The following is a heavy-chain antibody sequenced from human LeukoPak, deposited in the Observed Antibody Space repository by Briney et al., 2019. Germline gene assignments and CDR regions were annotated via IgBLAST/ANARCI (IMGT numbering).Heavy chain of an antibody. CDR2: IYYSGST. J-gene: IGHJ4*02. D-gene: IGHD6-25*01. V-gene: IGHV4-59*01. Sequence: PSETLSLTCTVSGGSISSYYWSWIRQPPGEGLEWIGYIYYSGSTNYNPSLKSRVTISVDTSKNQFSLKLSSVTAADTAVYYCARAGSHKKSAFDYWGQGTLVTVSS. CDR3: ARAGSHKKSAFDY. CDR1: GGSISSYY.